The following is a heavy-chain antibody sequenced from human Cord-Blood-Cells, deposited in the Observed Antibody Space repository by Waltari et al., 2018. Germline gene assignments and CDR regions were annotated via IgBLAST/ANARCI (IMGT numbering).Heavy chain of an antibody. CDR1: GGSFSGYY. V-gene: IGHV4-34*01. CDR3: ARVDYYGSGSYNWFDP. CDR2: MNHRGST. D-gene: IGHD3-10*01. J-gene: IGHJ5*02. Sequence: QVQLQQWGAGLLKPSETLSLTCAVYGGSFSGYYWSWIRQPPGKGLEWTGKMNHRGSTDHIPSHESRVTISVDTSKSHFSLKLSSVSAADTAVYYCARVDYYGSGSYNWFDPWGQGTLVTVSS.